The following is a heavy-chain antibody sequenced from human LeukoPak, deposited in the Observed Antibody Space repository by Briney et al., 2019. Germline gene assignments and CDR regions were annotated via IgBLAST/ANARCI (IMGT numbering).Heavy chain of an antibody. V-gene: IGHV3-48*02. CDR2: ISSSSSTI. J-gene: IGHJ4*02. Sequence: GGSLRLSCAASGFTFSSYSMNWVRQAPGKGLEWVSYISSSSSTIYYADSVKGRFTISRDNAKNSLYLQMYSLRDEDTAVYYCARGPPLRFLEWLRFDYWGQGTLVTVSS. CDR3: ARGPPLRFLEWLRFDY. D-gene: IGHD3-3*01. CDR1: GFTFSSYS.